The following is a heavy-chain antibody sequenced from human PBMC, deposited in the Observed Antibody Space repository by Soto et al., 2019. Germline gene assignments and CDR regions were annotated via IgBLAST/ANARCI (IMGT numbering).Heavy chain of an antibody. J-gene: IGHJ5*02. D-gene: IGHD3-10*01. CDR2: ISYDGSNK. CDR1: GFTFSSYA. CDR3: ARDRPYGSGSRRHNWFDP. Sequence: GGSLRLSCAASGFTFSSYAMHWVRQAPGKGPEWVAVISYDGSNKYYADSVKGRFTISRDNSKNTLYLQMNSLRAEDTAVYYCARDRPYGSGSRRHNWFDPWGHGTLVTVSS. V-gene: IGHV3-30-3*01.